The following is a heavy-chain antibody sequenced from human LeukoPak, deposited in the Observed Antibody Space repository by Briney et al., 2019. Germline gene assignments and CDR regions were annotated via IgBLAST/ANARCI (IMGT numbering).Heavy chain of an antibody. Sequence: PGRSLRLSCAASGFTFSSYGMHWVRQAPGKGLEWVAVIWYDGSNKYYADSVKGRFTISRDNSKNTLYLQMNSLRAEDTAVYYCARDWRYFGPFDYWGQGTLVTVSS. J-gene: IGHJ4*02. V-gene: IGHV3-33*01. CDR3: ARDWRYFGPFDY. CDR1: GFTFSSYG. D-gene: IGHD3-9*01. CDR2: IWYDGSNK.